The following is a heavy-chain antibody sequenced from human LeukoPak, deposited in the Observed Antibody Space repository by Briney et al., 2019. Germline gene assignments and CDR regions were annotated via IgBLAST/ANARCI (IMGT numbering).Heavy chain of an antibody. V-gene: IGHV6-1*01. CDR2: TYYRSRWYN. D-gene: IGHD3-16*01. J-gene: IGHJ5*02. Sequence: SQTLSLTCAISGDSVSSTSGAWNWLRQSPSRGLEWLGRTYYRSRWYNDFALSVRGRISIKPDTSKNQFSLQLESVTPEDTAVYYCAKDPGGGWFDPWGQGTQVIVSS. CDR3: AKDPGGGWFDP. CDR1: GDSVSSTSGA.